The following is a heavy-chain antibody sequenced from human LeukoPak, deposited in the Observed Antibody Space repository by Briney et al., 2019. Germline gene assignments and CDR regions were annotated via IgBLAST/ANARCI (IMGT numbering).Heavy chain of an antibody. Sequence: GGSLRLSCAASGFTFDDYGMSWVRQAPGKGLEWVSGINWNGGSIGYADSVKGRFTISRDNAKNSLYLQMSSLRAEDTALYYCARDVSYGSFDYWGQGTLVTVSS. D-gene: IGHD5-18*01. CDR3: ARDVSYGSFDY. J-gene: IGHJ4*02. CDR2: INWNGGSI. V-gene: IGHV3-20*04. CDR1: GFTFDDYG.